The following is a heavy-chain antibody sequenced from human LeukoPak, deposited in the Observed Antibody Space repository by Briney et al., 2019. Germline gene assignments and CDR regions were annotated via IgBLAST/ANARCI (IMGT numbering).Heavy chain of an antibody. D-gene: IGHD3-3*01. CDR3: ARGRLYDFWSGYYLHNWFDP. CDR1: GGTFSSYA. CDR2: MNPNSGNT. Sequence: ASVKVSCKASGGTFSSYAISWVRQATGQGLEWMGWMNPNSGNTGYAQKFQGRVTITRNTSISTAYMELSSLRSEDTAVYYCARGRLYDFWSGYYLHNWFDPWGQGTLVTVSS. V-gene: IGHV1-8*03. J-gene: IGHJ5*02.